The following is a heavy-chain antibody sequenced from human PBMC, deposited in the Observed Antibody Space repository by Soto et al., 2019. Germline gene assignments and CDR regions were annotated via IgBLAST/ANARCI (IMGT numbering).Heavy chain of an antibody. D-gene: IGHD3-22*01. CDR2: FDPEDGET. CDR3: ATASWRYYDSSGYNY. CDR1: GYTLTELP. V-gene: IGHV1-24*01. Sequence: VKVSCKVSGYTLTELPMHWVRQAPGKGLEWMGGFDPEDGETIYAQKFQGRVTMTEDTSTDTAYMELSSLRSEDTAVYYYATASWRYYDSSGYNYWGQGTLVTV. J-gene: IGHJ4*02.